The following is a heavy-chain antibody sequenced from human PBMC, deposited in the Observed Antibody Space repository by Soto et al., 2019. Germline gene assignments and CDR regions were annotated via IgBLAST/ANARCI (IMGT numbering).Heavy chain of an antibody. J-gene: IGHJ6*02. CDR3: AVGGNYLSMDV. D-gene: IGHD4-4*01. CDR1: GYTFTSYY. CDR2: INPDGGGT. Sequence: QVQLVQSGAEVKKPGASVKVSCKASGYTFTSYYMHGVRLAPGQGLEWMGIINPDGGGTSYAQQFQGRVSMTRDTSTSTVYMETSSLRSADTAVYYCAVGGNYLSMDVWGQGTTVTVSS. V-gene: IGHV1-46*01.